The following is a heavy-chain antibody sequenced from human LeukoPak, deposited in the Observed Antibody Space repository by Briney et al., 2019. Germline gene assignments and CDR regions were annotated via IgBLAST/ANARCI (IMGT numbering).Heavy chain of an antibody. CDR1: GFTFSSFW. CDR2: IKQTGNEK. Sequence: GGSLRLSCVASGFTFSSFWMSWVRQAPGKGLEWVANIKQTGNEKYYVESVKGRFTISRDNAKNSVYLQMNSLRAEDTAVYYCVNSIVVVPAAIGNYWGQGTLVTVSS. V-gene: IGHV3-7*03. D-gene: IGHD2-2*02. J-gene: IGHJ4*02. CDR3: VNSIVVVPAAIGNY.